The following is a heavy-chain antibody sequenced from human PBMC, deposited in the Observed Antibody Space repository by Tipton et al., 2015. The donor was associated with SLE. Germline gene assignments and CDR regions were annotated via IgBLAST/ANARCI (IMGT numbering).Heavy chain of an antibody. CDR1: GYNFNTYW. Sequence: QLVQSGAEVKKPGESLKISCKGSGYNFNTYWIGWVRQMPGKGLEWMGIIYPDDSDTRYSPSFQGQVTISADKSIRTAYLQWSSLKASDTGMYYCARYMGDTLVKSWFDPWGQGTLVTVSS. J-gene: IGHJ5*02. V-gene: IGHV5-51*03. CDR2: IYPDDSDT. D-gene: IGHD3-22*01. CDR3: ARYMGDTLVKSWFDP.